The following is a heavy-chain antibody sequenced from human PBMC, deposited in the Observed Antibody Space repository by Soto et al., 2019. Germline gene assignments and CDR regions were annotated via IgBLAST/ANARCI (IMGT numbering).Heavy chain of an antibody. CDR1: GYTLTELS. CDR3: AAILSGITMIVEDY. J-gene: IGHJ4*02. D-gene: IGHD3-22*01. V-gene: IGHV1-24*01. Sequence: ASVKVSCKVSGYTLTELSMHWVRQAPGKGLEWMGGFDPEDGETIYAQKFQGRVTMTEDTSTDTAYMELSSLRSEDTAVYYCAAILSGITMIVEDYWGQGTLVTVSS. CDR2: FDPEDGET.